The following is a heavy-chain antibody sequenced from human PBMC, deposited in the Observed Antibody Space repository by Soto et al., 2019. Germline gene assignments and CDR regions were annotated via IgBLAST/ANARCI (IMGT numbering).Heavy chain of an antibody. CDR3: ARHPHLTPDGSAAGYYYYYYGMDV. J-gene: IGHJ6*02. D-gene: IGHD1-26*01. V-gene: IGHV5-51*01. CDR2: IYPGDSDT. Sequence: GESLKISCKGSGYSFTSYWIGWVRQMPGKGLEWMGIIYPGDSDTRYSPSFQGQVAISPDKSISTAYLQWSRLKASDTGMYYGARHPHLTPDGSAAGYYYYYYGMDVWGQGTTVTVSS. CDR1: GYSFTSYW.